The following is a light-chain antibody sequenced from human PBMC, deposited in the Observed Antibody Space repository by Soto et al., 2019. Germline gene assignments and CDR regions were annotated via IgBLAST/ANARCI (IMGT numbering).Light chain of an antibody. CDR1: SSNIGAGYD. CDR2: GNS. J-gene: IGLJ2*01. V-gene: IGLV1-40*01. CDR3: QSYDSSMSGVV. Sequence: QSVLTQPPSVSGAPGQRVTISCTGSSSNIGAGYDVHWYQQLPGTAPKLLIYGNSNRPSGVPDRFYGSKSGTSASLAITGLQAEDDADYYCQSYDSSMSGVVFGGGTKLTVL.